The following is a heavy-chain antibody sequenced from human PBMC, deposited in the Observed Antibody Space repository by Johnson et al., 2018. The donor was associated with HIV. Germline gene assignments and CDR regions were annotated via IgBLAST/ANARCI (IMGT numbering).Heavy chain of an antibody. J-gene: IGHJ3*02. D-gene: IGHD1-7*01. CDR3: AKDMGGNWNYDAFDI. Sequence: VQLVESGGGLVQPGRSLRLSCAASGFTFDDYAMHWVRQAPGKGLAWVSGISWNSASIGYADSVKGRFTISRDNAKNSLYLQMSSLSAEDTALYYCAKDMGGNWNYDAFDIWGQGTMVTVSS. CDR1: GFTFDDYA. CDR2: ISWNSASI. V-gene: IGHV3-9*01.